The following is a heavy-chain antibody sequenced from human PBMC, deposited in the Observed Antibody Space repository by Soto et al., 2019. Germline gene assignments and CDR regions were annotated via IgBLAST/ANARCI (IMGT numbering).Heavy chain of an antibody. D-gene: IGHD6-19*01. Sequence: QVQLVQSGAEVKKPGASVKVSCKASGYTFTSYGISWVRQAPGQGLEWMGWISAYNGNTNYAQKLQGRVTMTTDTSTSTAYMELRSLRSDDTAVYYCAAAYSSGLYSGIYYFDYWGQGTLVTVSS. CDR3: AAAYSSGLYSGIYYFDY. V-gene: IGHV1-18*01. CDR2: ISAYNGNT. J-gene: IGHJ4*02. CDR1: GYTFTSYG.